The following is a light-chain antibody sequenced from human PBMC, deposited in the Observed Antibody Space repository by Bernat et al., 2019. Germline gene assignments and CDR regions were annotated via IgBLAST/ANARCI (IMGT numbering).Light chain of an antibody. J-gene: IGLJ2*01. CDR3: SSHAGNDKWL. CDR2: DVI. CDR1: STDVGRYNH. V-gene: IGLV2-8*01. Sequence: QSALTQPPSASGSPGQSVTISCTGTSTDVGRYNHVSWYQQHPAKAPKLMIYDVIERPSGVPDRFSGSKSGNTASLTVSGLQAEDEADYYCSSHAGNDKWLFGGGTTLTVL.